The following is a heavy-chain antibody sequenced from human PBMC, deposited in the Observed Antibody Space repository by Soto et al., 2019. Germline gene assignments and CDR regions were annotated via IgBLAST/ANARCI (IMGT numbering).Heavy chain of an antibody. V-gene: IGHV3-30*18. J-gene: IGHJ4*02. CDR1: GFPFSKFG. CDR2: ISYPGIDK. CDR3: AKGPLSAVGTGLDY. D-gene: IGHD1-1*01. Sequence: QVQLVESGGGVVQPGRSLRLSCAASGFPFSKFGMHWVRQAPGKGLEWVAVISYPGIDKYYADSVKGRFTISRDNSKNTLYLQMNSLRAEDTAVYYCAKGPLSAVGTGLDYWGQGTLVTVSS.